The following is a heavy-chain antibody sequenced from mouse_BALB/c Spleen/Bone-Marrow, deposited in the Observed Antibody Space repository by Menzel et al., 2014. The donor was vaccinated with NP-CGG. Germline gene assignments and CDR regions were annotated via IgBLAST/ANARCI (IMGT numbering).Heavy chain of an antibody. J-gene: IGHJ3*01. CDR2: INPYNGGT. CDR3: ARGGFGFAY. V-gene: IGHV1-18*01. Sequence: EVKLMESGPELAKPGASMKISCKASGYSFTGYSMNWVKQSHGKNLEWIGLINPYNGGTSYNQKFKGKATITVDKSSSTAYMELLSLTSEDSAGYYCARGGFGFAYWGQGTLVTVSA. CDR1: GYSFTGYS.